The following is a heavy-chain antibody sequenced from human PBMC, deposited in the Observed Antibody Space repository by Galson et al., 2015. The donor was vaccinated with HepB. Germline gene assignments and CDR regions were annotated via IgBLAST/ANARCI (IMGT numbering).Heavy chain of an antibody. CDR2: IIPIFGTA. CDR3: ASPTTSPPQDDAFDI. D-gene: IGHD1-7*01. V-gene: IGHV1-69*13. Sequence: SVKVSCKASGGTFSSYAISWVRQAPGQGLEWMGGIIPIFGTANYAQKFQGRVTITADESTSTAYMELSSLRSEDTAVYYCASPTTSPPQDDAFDIWGQGTMVTVSS. CDR1: GGTFSSYA. J-gene: IGHJ3*02.